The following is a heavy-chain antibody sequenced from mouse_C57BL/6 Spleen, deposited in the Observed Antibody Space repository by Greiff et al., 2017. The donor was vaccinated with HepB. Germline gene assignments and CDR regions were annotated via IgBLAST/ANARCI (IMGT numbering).Heavy chain of an antibody. Sequence: VKLVESGAELARPGASVKLSCKASGYTFTSYGISWVKQRTGQGLEWIGEIYPRSGNTYYNEKFKGKATLTADKSSSTAYMELRSLTSEDSAVYFCARGYDGYSWFAYWGQGTLVTVSA. CDR3: ARGYDGYSWFAY. V-gene: IGHV1-81*01. CDR1: GYTFTSYG. D-gene: IGHD2-3*01. CDR2: IYPRSGNT. J-gene: IGHJ3*01.